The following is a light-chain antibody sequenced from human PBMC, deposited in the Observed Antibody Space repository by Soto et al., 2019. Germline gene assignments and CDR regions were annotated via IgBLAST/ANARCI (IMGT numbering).Light chain of an antibody. J-gene: IGLJ1*01. CDR1: SRDVGGYNY. Sequence: QSALTQPASVSGSPGQSITISCTGTSRDVGGYNYVSWYQQHPGKAHKLMIYDVRNRPSGVSNRFSGSKSVNTASLTISGLQAEDEADYYCSSYTTISTYVFGTGTKVT. CDR3: SSYTTISTYV. V-gene: IGLV2-14*01. CDR2: DVR.